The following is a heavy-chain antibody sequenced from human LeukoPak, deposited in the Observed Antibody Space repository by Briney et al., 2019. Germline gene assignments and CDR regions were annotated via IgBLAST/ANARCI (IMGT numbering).Heavy chain of an antibody. CDR2: INPNSGGT. D-gene: IGHD1-26*01. Sequence: GASVKVFCKASGYTFTGYYMHWVRQAPGQGLEWMGWINPNSGGTNYAQKFQGRVTMTRDTSISTAYMELSRLRSDDTAVYYCASPSGSYYDAFDIWGQGTMVTVSS. V-gene: IGHV1-2*02. J-gene: IGHJ3*02. CDR3: ASPSGSYYDAFDI. CDR1: GYTFTGYY.